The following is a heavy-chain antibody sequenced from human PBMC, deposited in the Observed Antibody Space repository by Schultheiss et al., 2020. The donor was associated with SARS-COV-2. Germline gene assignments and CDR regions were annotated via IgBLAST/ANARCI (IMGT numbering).Heavy chain of an antibody. CDR3: ARVYRGVVIYYYYYYMDV. Sequence: GGSLRLSCAASGFTFSSYEMNWVRQAPGKGLEWVSYISSSGSTIYYADSVKGRFTISRDNAKNSLYLQMNSLRAEDTAVYYCARVYRGVVIYYYYYYMDVWGKGTTVTVSS. CDR1: GFTFSSYE. CDR2: ISSSGSTI. J-gene: IGHJ6*03. V-gene: IGHV3-48*03. D-gene: IGHD3-3*01.